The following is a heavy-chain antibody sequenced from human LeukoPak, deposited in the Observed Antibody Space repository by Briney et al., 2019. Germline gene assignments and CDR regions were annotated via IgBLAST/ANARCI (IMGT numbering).Heavy chain of an antibody. CDR2: IVVGSGDT. J-gene: IGHJ4*02. CDR1: GFTFSSSA. D-gene: IGHD6-19*01. Sequence: TSVKVSCKASGFTFSSSAMQWVRQARGQRLEWIGWIVVGSGDTDYAQKFQERVTITRDMSTSTAYMELSSLRSDDTAVYYCAGEAVAAIHYWGQGTLVTVSS. V-gene: IGHV1-58*02. CDR3: AGEAVAAIHY.